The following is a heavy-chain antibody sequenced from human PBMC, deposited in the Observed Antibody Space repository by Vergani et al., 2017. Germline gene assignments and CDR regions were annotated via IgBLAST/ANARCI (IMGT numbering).Heavy chain of an antibody. CDR1: GGTFSSYA. CDR2: IIPIFGTA. V-gene: IGHV1-69*06. J-gene: IGHJ4*02. Sequence: QVQLVQSGAEVKKPGSSVKVSCKASGGTFSSYAISWVRQAPGQGLEWMGGIIPIFGTANYAQKFQGRVTITADKSTSTAYMELSSLRSEDTAVSYCARDNWKGALRYYFDYWGQGTLVTVSS. D-gene: IGHD1-20*01. CDR3: ARDNWKGALRYYFDY.